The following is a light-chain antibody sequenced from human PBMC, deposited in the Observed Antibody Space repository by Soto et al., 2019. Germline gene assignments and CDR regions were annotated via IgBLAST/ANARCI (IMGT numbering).Light chain of an antibody. CDR2: GAS. Sequence: EIVMTQSPATLSVSPGERATLSCRASQSVSSNLAWYQPKPGQDPRLLMYGASARATGIPDRFSGSGSGTEFTLTLSILQSEDFVVYYCQQHNNWPPWTFGQGTKVEIK. CDR1: QSVSSN. J-gene: IGKJ1*01. V-gene: IGKV3-15*01. CDR3: QQHNNWPPWT.